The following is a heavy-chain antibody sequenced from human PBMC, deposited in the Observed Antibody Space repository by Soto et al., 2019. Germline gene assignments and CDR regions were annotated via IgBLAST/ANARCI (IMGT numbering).Heavy chain of an antibody. CDR3: ARTLDYGGRAGTNWFDP. D-gene: IGHD2-21*01. J-gene: IGHJ5*02. Sequence: PSETLSLTCTVSGGSISSGAYSWSWIRLPPGKRLEWIGYIYHRGTSHYNPSLKSRVTMSVDRSKNQFSLNLRSVTAADTAVYYCARTLDYGGRAGTNWFDPWGQGTLVTVS. CDR2: IYHRGTS. V-gene: IGHV4-30-2*01. CDR1: GGSISSGAYS.